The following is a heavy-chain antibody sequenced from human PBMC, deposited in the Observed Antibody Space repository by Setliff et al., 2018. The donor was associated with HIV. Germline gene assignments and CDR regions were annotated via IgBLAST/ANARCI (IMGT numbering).Heavy chain of an antibody. CDR2: INPNSGGT. Sequence: ASVKVSCKASGYTFIGYYMHWVRQAPGQGLEWMGWINPNSGGTNYAQKFQGWVTMTRDTSISTAYMELSRLRSDDTAVYYCARGAYYYDSSAYDYFDYWGQGTLVTVSS. D-gene: IGHD3-22*01. J-gene: IGHJ4*02. CDR1: GYTFIGYY. V-gene: IGHV1-2*04. CDR3: ARGAYYYDSSAYDYFDY.